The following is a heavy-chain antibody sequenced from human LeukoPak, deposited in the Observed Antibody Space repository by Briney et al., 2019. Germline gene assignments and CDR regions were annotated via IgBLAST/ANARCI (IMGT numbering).Heavy chain of an antibody. V-gene: IGHV3-21*01. Sequence: GGSLRPACAASGFTFSSYTLNWVRKAPGKGLEWVSSITSSSSYIYYADSVKGRFTISRDNAKNSLCLQMNSLRAEDTAVYYCARHVVAVGFDYWGQGTLVTVSS. CDR1: GFTFSSYT. CDR3: ARHVVAVGFDY. J-gene: IGHJ4*02. CDR2: ITSSSSYI. D-gene: IGHD3-22*01.